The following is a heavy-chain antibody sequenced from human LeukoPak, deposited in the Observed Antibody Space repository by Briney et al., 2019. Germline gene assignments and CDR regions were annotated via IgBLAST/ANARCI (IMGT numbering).Heavy chain of an antibody. Sequence: GGSLRLSCAASGFTFSSYWMRWVRQAPGKGLVWVSRINSDGSSTSYADSVKGRFTISRDNSKNTLYLQMNSLRAEDTAVYYCARASMVVVRGVIKKYYFDYWGQGTLVTVSS. V-gene: IGHV3-74*01. CDR3: ARASMVVVRGVIKKYYFDY. J-gene: IGHJ4*02. D-gene: IGHD3-10*01. CDR2: INSDGSST. CDR1: GFTFSSYW.